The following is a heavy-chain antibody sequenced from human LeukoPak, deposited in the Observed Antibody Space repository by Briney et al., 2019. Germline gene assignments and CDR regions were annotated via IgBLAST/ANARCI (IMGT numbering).Heavy chain of an antibody. CDR1: GFTFSSYA. Sequence: GGSLRLSCAASGFTFSSYAMHWVRQAPGKELEYVSAISSNGGSTYYANSVKGRFTISRDNSKNTLYLQMGSLRAEDMAVYYCARAASRVGSSSLGYWGQGTLVTVSS. J-gene: IGHJ4*02. CDR3: ARAASRVGSSSLGY. CDR2: ISSNGGST. V-gene: IGHV3-64*01. D-gene: IGHD6-13*01.